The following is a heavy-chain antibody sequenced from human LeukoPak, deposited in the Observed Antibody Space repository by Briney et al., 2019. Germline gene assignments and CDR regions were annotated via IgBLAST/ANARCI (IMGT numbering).Heavy chain of an antibody. CDR3: ARSGPAAGRPDAFDI. J-gene: IGHJ3*02. D-gene: IGHD2-2*01. V-gene: IGHV4-39*07. Sequence: SETLSLTCTLSGGSVSSSSFYWGWIRQPPGKGLECIGTNYYSGITYYSSSLKSRVTISVDTSKNQFSLKLSSVTAADTAVYFCARSGPAAGRPDAFDIWGQGTLVTVSS. CDR2: NYYSGIT. CDR1: GGSVSSSSFY.